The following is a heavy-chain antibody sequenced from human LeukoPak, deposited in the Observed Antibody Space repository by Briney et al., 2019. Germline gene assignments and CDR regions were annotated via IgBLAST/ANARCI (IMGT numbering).Heavy chain of an antibody. V-gene: IGHV1-69*13. D-gene: IGHD3-22*01. CDR2: IIPIFGTA. CDR3: AIRDYYDPYYFDY. CDR1: GGTFSSYA. Sequence: GASVKVSCKASGGTFSSYAISWVRQAPGQGLEWMGGIIPIFGTANYAQKFQGRVTITADESTSTAYMELSSLRSEDTAVYYCAIRDYYDPYYFDYWGQGTLVAVSS. J-gene: IGHJ4*02.